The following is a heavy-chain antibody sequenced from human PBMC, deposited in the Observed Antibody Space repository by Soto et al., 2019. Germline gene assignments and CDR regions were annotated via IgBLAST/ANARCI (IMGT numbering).Heavy chain of an antibody. CDR2: IYTSGST. Sequence: SETLSLTCTAAGGSISSYYWSWIRQPAGKGLEWIGRIYTSGSTNYNPSLKSRVTMSVDTSKNQFSLKLSSVTAADTAAYYCAREIVPAALGGYYYSYYGMDVWGQGTTVTV. CDR3: AREIVPAALGGYYYSYYGMDV. J-gene: IGHJ6*02. V-gene: IGHV4-4*07. CDR1: GGSISSYY. D-gene: IGHD2-2*01.